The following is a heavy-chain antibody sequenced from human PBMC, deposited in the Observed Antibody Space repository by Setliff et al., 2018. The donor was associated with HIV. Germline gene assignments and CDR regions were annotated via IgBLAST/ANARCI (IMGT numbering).Heavy chain of an antibody. V-gene: IGHV5-10-1*04. CDR2: IDPSDSYV. D-gene: IGHD3-10*01. CDR3: VRPTGNALLPGGGKGWFDV. Sequence: GESLKISCQASGYSFTSYWINWVRQMPGKGLEWMGRIDPSDSYVSYSPSFRGQVTISADKSINATYLQWHNLSASDTAMYYCVRPTGNALLPGGGKGWFDVWGQGTLVTVSS. J-gene: IGHJ5*02. CDR1: GYSFTSYW.